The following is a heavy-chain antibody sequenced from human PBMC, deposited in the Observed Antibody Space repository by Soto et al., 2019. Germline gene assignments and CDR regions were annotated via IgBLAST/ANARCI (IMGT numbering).Heavy chain of an antibody. J-gene: IGHJ6*02. V-gene: IGHV3-48*03. Sequence: VGSLRLSCAASGFTFSGYEMNWVRQAPGKGLEWVSYISSSGSTIYYADSVKGRFTISRDNAKNSLYLQMNSLRAEDTAVYYCAREGSSSWYSYYYYGMDVWGQGTTVTVSS. CDR1: GFTFSGYE. CDR2: ISSSGSTI. CDR3: AREGSSSWYSYYYYGMDV. D-gene: IGHD6-13*01.